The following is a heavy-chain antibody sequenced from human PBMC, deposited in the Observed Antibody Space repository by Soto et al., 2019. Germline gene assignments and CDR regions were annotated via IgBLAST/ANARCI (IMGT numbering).Heavy chain of an antibody. Sequence: EVQLVESGGGLVQPGGSLRLSCAASGFTFSNYWMYWVRQAPGKGLVWVSRVNNDGTDTTHADSVKGRFTIARDNAENTLYLHMNSLRAEDTAVYYCARGGLQHALDVWGQASTVTVSS. D-gene: IGHD6-13*01. CDR2: VNNDGTDT. CDR3: ARGGLQHALDV. CDR1: GFTFSNYW. J-gene: IGHJ6*02. V-gene: IGHV3-74*03.